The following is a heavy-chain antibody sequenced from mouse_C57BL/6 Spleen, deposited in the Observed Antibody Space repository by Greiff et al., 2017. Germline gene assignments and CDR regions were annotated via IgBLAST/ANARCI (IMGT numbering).Heavy chain of an antibody. CDR2: IRNKANGYTT. CDR3: ARYNTGTGYAMDY. Sequence: EVQLQESGGGLVQPGGSLSLSCAASGFTFTDYYMSWVRQPPGKALEWLGFIRNKANGYTTEYSASVKGRFTISRDNSQSILYLQLNALRAEDSATYYCARYNTGTGYAMDYWGQGTSVTVCS. J-gene: IGHJ4*01. CDR1: GFTFTDYY. V-gene: IGHV7-3*01. D-gene: IGHD4-1*01.